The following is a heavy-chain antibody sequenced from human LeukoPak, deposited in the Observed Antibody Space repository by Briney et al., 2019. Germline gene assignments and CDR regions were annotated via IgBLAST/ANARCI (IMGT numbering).Heavy chain of an antibody. J-gene: IGHJ5*02. CDR1: GYTFTGYY. CDR2: INPNSGGT. V-gene: IGHV1-2*02. Sequence: GASVKVSCKASGYTFTGYYMHWVRQAPGQGLEWMGWINPNSGGTNYAQKFQGRVTMTRDTSISTAYVELSRLRSDDTAVYYCARDEGYCSSTSCSTIGNWFDPWGQGTLVTVSS. CDR3: ARDEGYCSSTSCSTIGNWFDP. D-gene: IGHD2-2*02.